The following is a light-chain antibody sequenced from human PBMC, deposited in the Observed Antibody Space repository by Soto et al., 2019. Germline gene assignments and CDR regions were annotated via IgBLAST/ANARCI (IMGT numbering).Light chain of an antibody. CDR2: LNSDGSH. Sequence: QPVLTQSPSASASLGASVKLTCTLSSGHSSYAITWHQQQPEKGPRYLMKLNSDGSHSKGDGIPDRFSGSSSGAERYLFISSLQSEDEADYYCQTWDTGLWVFGGGTKLTVL. CDR3: QTWDTGLWV. CDR1: SGHSSYA. V-gene: IGLV4-69*01. J-gene: IGLJ3*02.